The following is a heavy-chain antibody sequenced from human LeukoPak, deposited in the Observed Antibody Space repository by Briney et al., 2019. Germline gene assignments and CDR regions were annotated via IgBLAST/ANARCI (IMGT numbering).Heavy chain of an antibody. V-gene: IGHV3-23*01. J-gene: IGHJ6*01. CDR3: AKMKGHPLPKYYMDV. CDR2: ISGSCDNT. Sequence: GGSLRLSCAASGFTFSGFAMSWVRRTPGKGLEWVSGISGSCDNTLYADSVKGRFTISRDNSKNTLYLEMNSLRTEDTAIYYCAKMKGHPLPKYYMDVWGQGTTVTVSS. D-gene: IGHD1-26*01. CDR1: GFTFSGFA.